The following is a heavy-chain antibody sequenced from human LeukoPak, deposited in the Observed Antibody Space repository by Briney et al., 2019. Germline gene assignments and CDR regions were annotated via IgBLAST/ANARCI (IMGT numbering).Heavy chain of an antibody. CDR2: INSDGSST. D-gene: IGHD3-22*01. Sequence: GGSLRLSCAASGFTFSSYWMHWVCQAPGKGLVWVSRINSDGSSTSYADSVKGRFTISRDNAKNTLYLQMNSLRAEDTAVYYCARDGPTYYYDSSGYRDAFDIWGQGTMVTVSS. CDR1: GFTFSSYW. CDR3: ARDGPTYYYDSSGYRDAFDI. J-gene: IGHJ3*02. V-gene: IGHV3-74*01.